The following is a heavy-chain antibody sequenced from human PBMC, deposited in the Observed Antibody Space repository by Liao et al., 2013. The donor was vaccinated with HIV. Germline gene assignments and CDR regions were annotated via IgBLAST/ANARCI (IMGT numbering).Heavy chain of an antibody. D-gene: IGHD6-19*01. J-gene: IGHJ4*02. CDR3: ASDLALAGKGHFDY. CDR2: IYTSGST. CDR1: GGSISSGSYY. V-gene: IGHV4-61*02. Sequence: QVQLQQWGAGLLKPSETLSLTCAVSGGSISSGSYYWSWIRQPAGKGLEWIGHIYTSGSTNYNPSLKSRVTLSVDTSKNQFSLKLSSVTAADTAMYYCASDLALAGKGHFDYWGQGTLVTVSS.